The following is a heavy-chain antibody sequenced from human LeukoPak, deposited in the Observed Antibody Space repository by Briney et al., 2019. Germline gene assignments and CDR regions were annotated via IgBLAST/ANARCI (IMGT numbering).Heavy chain of an antibody. Sequence: GGSLRLXCAASGFTFGNHWMTWVRQTPGKGLEWLAHIKEDGSETAYVDSVRGRFTISRDNAKNSLYLQMSSLRDEDTAVYYCARDRGFFLFDYWGQGTLVSVSS. D-gene: IGHD3-10*01. CDR2: IKEDGSET. J-gene: IGHJ4*02. CDR3: ARDRGFFLFDY. CDR1: GFTFGNHW. V-gene: IGHV3-7*01.